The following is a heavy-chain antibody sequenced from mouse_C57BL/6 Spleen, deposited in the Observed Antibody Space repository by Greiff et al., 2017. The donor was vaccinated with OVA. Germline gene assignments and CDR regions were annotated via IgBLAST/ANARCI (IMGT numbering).Heavy chain of an antibody. Sequence: VQGVESGAELARPGASVKLSCKASGYTFTSYGISWVKQRTGQGLEWIGEIYPRSGNTYYNEKFKGKATLTADKSSSTAYMELRSLTSEDSAVYFCARITTVVATDYWGQGTTLTVSS. CDR3: ARITTVVATDY. V-gene: IGHV1-81*01. CDR1: GYTFTSYG. CDR2: IYPRSGNT. D-gene: IGHD1-1*01. J-gene: IGHJ2*01.